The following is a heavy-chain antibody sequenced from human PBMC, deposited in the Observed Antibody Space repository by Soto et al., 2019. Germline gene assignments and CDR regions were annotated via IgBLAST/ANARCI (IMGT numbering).Heavy chain of an antibody. CDR3: ARWPQPRYTADPYAVDV. V-gene: IGHV1-69*11. J-gene: IGHJ6*02. CDR1: GGTFSSSG. Sequence: QVHLVQSGTEVKKPGSSVKVSCKASGGTFSSSGFSWVRQAPGQGLEWMGMIVPSLDTTHYAQKFQARVTITADEVTSTAYMELRSLTSEDTAVYYCARWPQPRYTADPYAVDVWGQGTRVIVSS. D-gene: IGHD3-16*02. CDR2: IVPSLDTT.